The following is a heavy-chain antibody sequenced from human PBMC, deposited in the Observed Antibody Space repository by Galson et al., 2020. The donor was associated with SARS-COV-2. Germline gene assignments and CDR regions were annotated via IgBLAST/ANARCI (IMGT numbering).Heavy chain of an antibody. CDR1: GFTFSAYT. Sequence: GESLKISCAGSGFTFSAYTMNWVRQAPGKGLEWVSHISRSSSVIYYADSVKGRFTVSRDNGKNSLYLQMNSLRDEDTAIYYCTRDIGPLGIGDYWGQGTLVTVSS. V-gene: IGHV3-48*02. J-gene: IGHJ4*02. D-gene: IGHD3-16*01. CDR2: ISRSSSVI. CDR3: TRDIGPLGIGDY.